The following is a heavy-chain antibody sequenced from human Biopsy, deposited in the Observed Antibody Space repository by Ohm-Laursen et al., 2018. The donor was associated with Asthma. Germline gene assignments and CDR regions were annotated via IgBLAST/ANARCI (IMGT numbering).Heavy chain of an antibody. J-gene: IGHJ6*02. Sequence: SQTLSLTCTVSGASIKTDDHYWSWLRQPPGKGLEWFGFIHYSGSTYYNPSLKSRVTISVDTSKNQFSLKVRSVTAADTAVYYCARDRSYSGSAGFGHYYGMDVWGQGTTVTVSS. CDR3: ARDRSYSGSAGFGHYYGMDV. D-gene: IGHD5-12*01. V-gene: IGHV4-30-4*01. CDR1: GASIKTDDHY. CDR2: IHYSGST.